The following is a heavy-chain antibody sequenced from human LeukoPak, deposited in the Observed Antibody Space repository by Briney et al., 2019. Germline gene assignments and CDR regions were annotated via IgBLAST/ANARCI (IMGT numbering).Heavy chain of an antibody. Sequence: GGSLRLSCAASGFTFSTYAMAWVRKAPGKGLEWVAVISYDGSNKYYADSVKGRFTISRDNSKNTLYLQMNSLRAEDTAVYYCSLRLPEGWGQGTLVTVSS. J-gene: IGHJ4*02. V-gene: IGHV3-30-3*01. CDR1: GFTFSTYA. D-gene: IGHD6-25*01. CDR3: SLRLPEG. CDR2: ISYDGSNK.